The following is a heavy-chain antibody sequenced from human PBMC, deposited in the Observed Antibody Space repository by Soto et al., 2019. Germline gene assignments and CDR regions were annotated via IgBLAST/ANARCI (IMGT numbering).Heavy chain of an antibody. V-gene: IGHV4-34*04. CDR3: ARGVSVTLAVQGGAPDKNYFDS. J-gene: IGHJ4*02. D-gene: IGHD1-26*01. CDR1: GASFSGFY. CDR2: IDHSGIT. Sequence: SETLSLTCAVSGASFSGFYCSWIRQSPGKGLEWIGEIDHSGITNHNTALKSRATMSVDTSKNQFSLKLRSVTAADTAVYYCARGVSVTLAVQGGAPDKNYFDSWSQGTLVTVSS.